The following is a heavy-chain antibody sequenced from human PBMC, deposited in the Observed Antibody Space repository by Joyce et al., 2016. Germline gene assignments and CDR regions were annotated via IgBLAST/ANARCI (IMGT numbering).Heavy chain of an antibody. CDR2: ISPFNGQT. J-gene: IGHJ4*02. Sequence: QVQLVQSGAEVTKPGAPVRVSCKASGYRVDIFGINWVRQAPGQGLEWIGWISPFNGQTKYAREFQDRVAMTTDRSTTTAYLELRSPKSDDTALYYCARGGQSVATPISDYWGQGTLVTVSS. D-gene: IGHD5-24*01. CDR1: GYRVDIFG. CDR3: ARGGQSVATPISDY. V-gene: IGHV1-18*01.